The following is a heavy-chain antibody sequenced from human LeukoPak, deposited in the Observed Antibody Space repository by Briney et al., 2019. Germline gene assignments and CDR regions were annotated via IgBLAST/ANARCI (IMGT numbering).Heavy chain of an antibody. Sequence: GGSLRLSCAASGFTFDDYGMSWVRQAPGKGLEWVSGINWNGGSTTYADSVRGRFTISRDNAKNSLYLQMNSLRAEDTAVYYCAELGITMIGGVWGKGTTVTISS. CDR2: INWNGGST. CDR3: AELGITMIGGV. CDR1: GFTFDDYG. J-gene: IGHJ6*04. V-gene: IGHV3-20*04. D-gene: IGHD3-10*02.